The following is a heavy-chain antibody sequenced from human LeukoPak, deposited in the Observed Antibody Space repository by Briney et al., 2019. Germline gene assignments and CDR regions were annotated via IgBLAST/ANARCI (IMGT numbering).Heavy chain of an antibody. CDR1: GFTFSRYW. CDR3: ARGGDYLDF. J-gene: IGHJ4*02. CDR2: IKEDGTVK. Sequence: TGGSLRLSCAASGFTFSRYWMSWVRQAPGKGLEWVANIKEDGTVKYYVDSVKGRFTISRDSANNSLYLQMNSLRAEDTAVYYCARGGDYLDFWGQGTLVTVSS. V-gene: IGHV3-7*05.